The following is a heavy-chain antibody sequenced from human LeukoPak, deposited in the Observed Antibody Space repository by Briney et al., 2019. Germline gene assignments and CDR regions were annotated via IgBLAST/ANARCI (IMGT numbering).Heavy chain of an antibody. CDR1: GYSFTTYW. D-gene: IGHD2-2*01. Sequence: GEPLKISGKVSGYSFTTYWIGWVRQIPGKGLGWMGIIYTGDSDTRLSTSFQGQVTISADKSISTAYLQWSSLKASETAMYYCARHGGGYCRSTSCYLFDPWGQGTLVTVSS. J-gene: IGHJ5*02. V-gene: IGHV5-51*01. CDR3: ARHGGGYCRSTSCYLFDP. CDR2: IYTGDSDT.